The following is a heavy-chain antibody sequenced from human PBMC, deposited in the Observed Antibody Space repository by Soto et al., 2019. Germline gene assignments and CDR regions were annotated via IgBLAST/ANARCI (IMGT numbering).Heavy chain of an antibody. Sequence: PSQTLSLTCAISGDSVSSNSAAWNWIRQSPSRGLEWLGRTYYRSKWYNDYAVSVKSRITINPDTSKNQFSLQPNSVTPGDTAVYYCARVNWNLGYYGMDVWGQGTTVTVSS. CDR1: GDSVSSNSAA. CDR3: ARVNWNLGYYGMDV. V-gene: IGHV6-1*01. J-gene: IGHJ6*02. CDR2: TYYRSKWYN. D-gene: IGHD1-7*01.